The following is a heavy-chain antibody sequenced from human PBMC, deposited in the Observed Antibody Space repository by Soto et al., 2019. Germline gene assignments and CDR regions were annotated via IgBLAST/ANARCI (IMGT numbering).Heavy chain of an antibody. Sequence: ASVNVSCKASGYTFTSYYMNWVRQAPGQGLEWMGIINPSGGSTTYAQKFQDRVTMTSDTSTSTVYMELSSLGSEDTAVYYCARIISGGHFDYWGQGTLVTVSS. CDR2: INPSGGST. CDR1: GYTFTSYY. V-gene: IGHV1-46*01. J-gene: IGHJ4*02. CDR3: ARIISGGHFDY. D-gene: IGHD2-15*01.